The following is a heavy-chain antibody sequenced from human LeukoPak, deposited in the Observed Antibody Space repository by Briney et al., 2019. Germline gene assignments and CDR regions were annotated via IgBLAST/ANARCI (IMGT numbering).Heavy chain of an antibody. CDR1: GGSISSNSYY. J-gene: IGHJ4*02. CDR2: IYYSGST. V-gene: IGHV4-39*01. Sequence: SETLSLTCTVSGGSISSNSYYWGWIRQPPGKGLEWIGSIYYSGSTYYNPSLKSRVTISVDTSKNQFSLKLSSVTAADTAVYYCATQKGESITTFGVVIGYFDYWGQGTLVTVSS. CDR3: ATQKGESITTFGVVIGYFDY. D-gene: IGHD3-3*01.